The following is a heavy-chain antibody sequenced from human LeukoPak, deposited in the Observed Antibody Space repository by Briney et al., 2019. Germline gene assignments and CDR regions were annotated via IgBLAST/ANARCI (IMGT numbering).Heavy chain of an antibody. CDR2: IKEDGSEK. V-gene: IGHV3-7*05. J-gene: IGHJ4*02. CDR3: ASQFWWAAVAGTTLDY. CDR1: GFTFSSYW. Sequence: GGSLRLSCIASGFTFSSYWMSWVRQAPGGGLEWVANIKEDGSEKYYVDSVKGRFTISRDNATISLYLQMNSLKAEDTAVYYCASQFWWAAVAGTTLDYWGQGTLVTVSS. D-gene: IGHD6-19*01.